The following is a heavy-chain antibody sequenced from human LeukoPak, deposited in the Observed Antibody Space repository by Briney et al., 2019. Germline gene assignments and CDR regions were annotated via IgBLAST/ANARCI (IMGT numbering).Heavy chain of an antibody. J-gene: IGHJ6*03. Sequence: PSETLSLTCTVSGGSISSYYWSWIRQPPGKGLEWIGYIYYSGSTNYNPSLKSRVTISVDTSKNQFSLKLSSVTAADTAVYYCARGSYCSGGSCYSYYYYYMDVWGKGTTVTISS. CDR1: GGSISSYY. CDR3: ARGSYCSGGSCYSYYYYYMDV. CDR2: IYYSGST. D-gene: IGHD2-15*01. V-gene: IGHV4-59*01.